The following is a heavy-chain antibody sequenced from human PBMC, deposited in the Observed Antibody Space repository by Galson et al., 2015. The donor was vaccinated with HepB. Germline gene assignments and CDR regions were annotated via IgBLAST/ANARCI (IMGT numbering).Heavy chain of an antibody. CDR3: ARDRGWTTFDF. CDR1: GFTFSSYW. CDR2: IKQDGGET. Sequence: SPRLSCAASGFTFSSYWMSWVRQAPGRGLEWVANIKQDGGETNFVDSVRGRFTISRDNARDSLYLQMNSLTADDTAVYYCARDRGWTTFDFWGQGTLVTVSS. V-gene: IGHV3-7*03. D-gene: IGHD6-19*01. J-gene: IGHJ4*02.